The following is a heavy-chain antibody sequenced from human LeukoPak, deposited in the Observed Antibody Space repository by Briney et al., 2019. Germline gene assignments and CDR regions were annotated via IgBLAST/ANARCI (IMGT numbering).Heavy chain of an antibody. CDR3: AKDIMTTVTTSADY. CDR2: ISGSGGST. J-gene: IGHJ4*02. D-gene: IGHD4-17*01. Sequence: PGGSLRLSCAASGFTFSSYAMSWVRQAPRKGLEWVSAISGSGGSTYYADSVKGRFTISRDNSKNTLYLQMNSLRAEDTAVYYCAKDIMTTVTTSADYWGQGTLVTVSS. CDR1: GFTFSSYA. V-gene: IGHV3-23*01.